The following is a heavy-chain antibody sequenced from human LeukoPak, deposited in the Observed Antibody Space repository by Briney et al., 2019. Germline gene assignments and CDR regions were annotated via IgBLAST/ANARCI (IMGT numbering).Heavy chain of an antibody. CDR1: GFTFSNYV. CDR3: AKAGGSSWYVLGN. D-gene: IGHD6-13*01. J-gene: IGHJ4*02. Sequence: TGGSLRLSCAASGFTFSNYVMSWVRQAPGKGLEWVSTISGSGGSTYYADSVKGRFTISRDDSKNTLYLQMNSLRAEDTAVYYCAKAGGSSWYVLGNWGQGTLVTVSS. V-gene: IGHV3-23*01. CDR2: ISGSGGST.